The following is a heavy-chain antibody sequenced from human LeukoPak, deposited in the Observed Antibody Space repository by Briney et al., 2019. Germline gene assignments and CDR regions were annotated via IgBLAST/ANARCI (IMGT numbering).Heavy chain of an antibody. J-gene: IGHJ4*02. V-gene: IGHV4-39*07. CDR3: ARRNDGYNYGRGYYFDY. Sequence: SETLSLTCTVSGGSISSSSYYWGWIRQPPGKGLEWIGSIYYSGSTYYNPSLKSRVTISVDTSKNQFSLKLSSVTAADTAVYYCARRNDGYNYGRGYYFDYWGQGTLVTVSS. CDR2: IYYSGST. CDR1: GGSISSSSYY. D-gene: IGHD5-12*01.